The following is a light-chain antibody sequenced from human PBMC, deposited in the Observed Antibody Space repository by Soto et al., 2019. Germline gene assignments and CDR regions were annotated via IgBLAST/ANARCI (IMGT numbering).Light chain of an antibody. CDR3: CSYARGRTYV. Sequence: QSVLTQPASVSGSPGQSITISCTGTATDIDAYNYVSWYLQYPGKAPKLLIYGVSNRPSGASDRFSGPKSDNTASLTISGPQAEDEGDYYCCSYARGRTYVFGTGT. J-gene: IGLJ1*01. V-gene: IGLV2-14*01. CDR1: ATDIDAYNY. CDR2: GVS.